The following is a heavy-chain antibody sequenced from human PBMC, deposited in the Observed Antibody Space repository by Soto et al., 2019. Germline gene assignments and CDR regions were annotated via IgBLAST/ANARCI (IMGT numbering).Heavy chain of an antibody. Sequence: ASVKVSCKASGYTFTSYYMHWVRQAPGQGLEWMGIINPSGGSTSYAQKFQGRVTMTRDTSTSTVYMELRSLRSEDTAVYYCARDREAVAAPDAFDIWGQGTMVTVSS. CDR2: INPSGGST. CDR3: ARDREAVAAPDAFDI. V-gene: IGHV1-46*01. D-gene: IGHD6-19*01. J-gene: IGHJ3*02. CDR1: GYTFTSYY.